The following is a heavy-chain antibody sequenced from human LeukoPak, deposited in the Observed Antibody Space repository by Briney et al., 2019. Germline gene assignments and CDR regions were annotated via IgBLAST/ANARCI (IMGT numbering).Heavy chain of an antibody. J-gene: IGHJ4*02. Sequence: SETLSLTCTVSGGSIYSRSYYWDWIRQAPGKGLEWIGTIYHSGSTDYNPSLKSRFCIFLYTSTNQFSRILHSVAAADTAVYYCARRSEFDNTHYHYFDYWGQGALVTVSS. D-gene: IGHD2-15*01. CDR3: ARRSEFDNTHYHYFDY. CDR2: IYHSGST. CDR1: GGSIYSRSYY. V-gene: IGHV4-39*01.